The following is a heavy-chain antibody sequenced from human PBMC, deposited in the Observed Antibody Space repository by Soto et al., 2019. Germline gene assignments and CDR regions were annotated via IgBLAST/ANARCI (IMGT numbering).Heavy chain of an antibody. Sequence: GGSLRLSCAASEFTFRSYAMHWVRQAPGKGLEWVAVISYDGSNKYYADSVKGRFTISRDNSKNTLYLQMNSLRAEDTAVYYCARERGRRGLQGLDYWGQGTLVTVSS. D-gene: IGHD5-12*01. CDR1: EFTFRSYA. J-gene: IGHJ4*02. CDR3: ARERGRRGLQGLDY. V-gene: IGHV3-30-3*01. CDR2: ISYDGSNK.